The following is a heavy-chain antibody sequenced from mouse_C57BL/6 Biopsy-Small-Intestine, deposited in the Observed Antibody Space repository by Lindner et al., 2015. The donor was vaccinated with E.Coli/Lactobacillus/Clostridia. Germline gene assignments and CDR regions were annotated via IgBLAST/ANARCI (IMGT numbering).Heavy chain of an antibody. V-gene: IGHV5-2*01. D-gene: IGHD2-5*01. Sequence: VQLQESGGGLVQPGESLKLSCESNEYEFPSHDMSWVRKTPEKRLELVAAINSDGGSTYYPDTMERRFIISRDNTKKTLYLQMSSLRSEDTALYFTLTIVTVYYFDYWGQGTTLTVSS. J-gene: IGHJ2*01. CDR2: INSDGGST. CDR1: EYEFPSHD. CDR3: LTIVTVYYFDY.